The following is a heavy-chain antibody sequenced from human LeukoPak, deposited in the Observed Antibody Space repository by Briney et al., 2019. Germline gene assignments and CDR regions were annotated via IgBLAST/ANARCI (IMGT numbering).Heavy chain of an antibody. CDR2: ISSSSSYI. CDR3: AVELGYCSSTSCSDDAFDI. CDR1: GFTFSSYS. D-gene: IGHD2-2*01. Sequence: GGSLRLFCAASGFTFSSYSMNWVRQSPGKGLEWVSSISSSSSYIYYADSVKGRFTISRDNAKNSLYLKMNSLRAEDTAVYYCAVELGYCSSTSCSDDAFDIWGQGTMVTVSS. J-gene: IGHJ3*02. V-gene: IGHV3-21*01.